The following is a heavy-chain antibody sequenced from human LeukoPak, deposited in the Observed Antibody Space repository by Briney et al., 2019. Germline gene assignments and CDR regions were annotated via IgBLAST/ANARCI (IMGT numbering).Heavy chain of an antibody. D-gene: IGHD3-16*01. CDR2: ISGSGGST. J-gene: IGHJ4*02. CDR3: AKDPNDYVWGSYARLRFDY. CDR1: GFTFSSYA. Sequence: QTGGSPRLSCAASGFTFSSYAMSWVRQAPGKGLEWVSAISGSGGSTYYADSVKGRFTISRDNSKNTLYLQMNSLRAEDTAVYYCAKDPNDYVWGSYARLRFDYWGQGTLVTVSS. V-gene: IGHV3-23*01.